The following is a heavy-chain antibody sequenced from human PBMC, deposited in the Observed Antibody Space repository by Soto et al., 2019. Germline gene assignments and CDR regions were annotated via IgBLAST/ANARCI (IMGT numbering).Heavy chain of an antibody. J-gene: IGHJ4*02. CDR2: IYYSGST. Sequence: ETLSLTCTVSGGSISSYYWSGIRQPPGKGLEWIGYIYYSGSTNYNPSLKSRVTISVDTSKNQFSLKLSSVTAADTAVYYCARDVSDYGGYSYGYFDYWGQGTLVTVSS. V-gene: IGHV4-59*01. D-gene: IGHD5-18*01. CDR3: ARDVSDYGGYSYGYFDY. CDR1: GGSISSYY.